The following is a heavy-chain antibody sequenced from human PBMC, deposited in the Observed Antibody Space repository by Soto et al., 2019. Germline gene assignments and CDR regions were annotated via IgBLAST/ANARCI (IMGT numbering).Heavy chain of an antibody. CDR2: FHNSGST. D-gene: IGHD3-10*01. J-gene: IGHJ5*02. V-gene: IGHV4-59*12. CDR3: ARGRWGYYYGSGSSPSWFDP. CDR1: GDSMSGYH. Sequence: SETLSLTCTVSGDSMSGYHWNWIRQPPGKGLQWIGYFHNSGSTTYDSSLKSRVTISVDTSKNQFSLKLSSVTAADTAVYYCARGRWGYYYGSGSSPSWFDPWGQGTLVTVSS.